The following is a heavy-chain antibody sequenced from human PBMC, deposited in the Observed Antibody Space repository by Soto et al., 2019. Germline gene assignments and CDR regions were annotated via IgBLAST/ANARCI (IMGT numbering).Heavy chain of an antibody. Sequence: QAQLVQSGAEVKKPGASVKVSCKTSGYTFTAYYIHWVRQAPGQGLEWVGWINPKTGDTKYAQKFQGRVTMTGDTSITTAYMELGRLRSHDTAVYYCARQLAYCGGDCYTEPIDYWGQGTLVTVSS. V-gene: IGHV1-2*02. J-gene: IGHJ4*02. CDR2: INPKTGDT. CDR3: ARQLAYCGGDCYTEPIDY. CDR1: GYTFTAYY. D-gene: IGHD2-21*02.